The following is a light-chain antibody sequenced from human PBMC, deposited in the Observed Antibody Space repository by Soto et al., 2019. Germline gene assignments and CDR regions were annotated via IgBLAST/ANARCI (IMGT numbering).Light chain of an antibody. CDR3: QQRSNWPPWT. CDR2: GAS. J-gene: IGKJ1*01. CDR1: QRVSNSF. Sequence: EIVLTQSPGTLSLSPGEGATLSCRASQRVSNSFLAWYQHKPGQAPRLLIYGASSRATGIPDRFSGSGSGTDFTLTISRLEPEDFAVYYCQQRSNWPPWTFGQGTKVDIK. V-gene: IGKV3D-20*02.